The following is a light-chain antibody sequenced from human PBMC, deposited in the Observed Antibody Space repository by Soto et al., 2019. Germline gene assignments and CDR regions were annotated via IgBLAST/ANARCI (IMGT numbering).Light chain of an antibody. J-gene: IGKJ4*01. CDR3: QQYGRSVT. CDR2: GAS. V-gene: IGKV3-15*01. Sequence: EVVMTQSPATLSASPGERVILSCRASQNIGSNLAWYQQRPGQAPRLLMYGASARATETPARFSGSGSATDFTLTISRLEPEDFAVYYCQQYGRSVTFGGGTKVDIK. CDR1: QNIGSN.